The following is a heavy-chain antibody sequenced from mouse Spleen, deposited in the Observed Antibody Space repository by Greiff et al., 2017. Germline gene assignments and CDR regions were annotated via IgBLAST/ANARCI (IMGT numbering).Heavy chain of an antibody. D-gene: IGHD1-1*01. CDR2: IDPEDGDT. V-gene: IGHV14-1*01. Sequence: EVKLMESGAELVRPGASVKLSCTASGFNIKDYYMHWVKQRPEQGLEWIGRIDPEDGDTEYAPKFQGKATMTADTSSNTAYLQLSSLTSEDTAVYYCTHYYGSSRHWYFDVWGTGTTVTVSS. CDR1: GFNIKDYY. J-gene: IGHJ1*03. CDR3: THYYGSSRHWYFDV.